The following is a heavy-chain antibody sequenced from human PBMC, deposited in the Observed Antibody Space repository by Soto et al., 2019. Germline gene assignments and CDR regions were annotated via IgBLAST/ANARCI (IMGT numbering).Heavy chain of an antibody. CDR2: IYYSGST. J-gene: IGHJ4*02. D-gene: IGHD5-12*01. V-gene: IGHV4-30-4*01. CDR3: ARWLGYGPHFDY. Sequence: SETLSLTCTLSGRSISSGDYYWSWIRQPPGKGLEWIGYIYYSGSTYYNQSLKSRVTISVDTSKNQFSLKLSSVTAADTAVYYCARWLGYGPHFDYWGQGTLVTVSS. CDR1: GRSISSGDYY.